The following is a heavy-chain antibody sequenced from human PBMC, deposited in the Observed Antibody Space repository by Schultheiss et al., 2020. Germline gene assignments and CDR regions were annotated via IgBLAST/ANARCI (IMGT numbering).Heavy chain of an antibody. J-gene: IGHJ6*03. CDR2: ISSSGSTI. CDR1: GFTFSSYS. Sequence: GGSLRLSCAASGFTFSSYSMNWVRQAPGKGLEWVSYISSSGSTIYYADSVKGRFTISRDNAKKSLYLQMNSLRDEDTAVYYCARAAGWGSSWPHYYYYYMDVWGKETTVTVSS. D-gene: IGHD6-13*01. V-gene: IGHV3-48*02. CDR3: ARAAGWGSSWPHYYYYYMDV.